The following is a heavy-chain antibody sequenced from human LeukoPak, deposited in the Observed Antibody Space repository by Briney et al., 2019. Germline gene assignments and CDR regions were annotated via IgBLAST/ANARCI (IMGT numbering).Heavy chain of an antibody. J-gene: IGHJ6*03. V-gene: IGHV1-18*01. Sequence: GASVKVSCKASGYTFTSYGISWVRQAPGQGLEWMGWISAYNGNTNYAQKFQGRVTITADKSTSTAYMELSSLRSEDTAVYYCARSGYSSPYYYYYYMDVWGKGTTVTVSS. CDR1: GYTFTSYG. D-gene: IGHD6-13*01. CDR2: ISAYNGNT. CDR3: ARSGYSSPYYYYYYMDV.